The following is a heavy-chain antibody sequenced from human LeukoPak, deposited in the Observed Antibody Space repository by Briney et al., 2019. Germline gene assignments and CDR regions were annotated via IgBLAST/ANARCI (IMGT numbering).Heavy chain of an antibody. CDR3: ARVPLGACSSTSCYYGMDV. V-gene: IGHV1-2*02. J-gene: IGHJ6*02. Sequence: ASVKVSCKASGYTFTGYYMHWVRQAPGQGLEWMGWINPNSGGTNYAQKFQGRVTMTRGTSISTAYMELSRLRSDDTAVYYCARVPLGACSSTSCYYGMDVWGQGTTVTVSS. D-gene: IGHD2-2*01. CDR2: INPNSGGT. CDR1: GYTFTGYY.